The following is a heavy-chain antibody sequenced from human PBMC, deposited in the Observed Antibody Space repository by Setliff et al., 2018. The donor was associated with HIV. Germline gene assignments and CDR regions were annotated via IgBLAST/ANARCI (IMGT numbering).Heavy chain of an antibody. V-gene: IGHV3-9*01. D-gene: IGHD3-3*01. Sequence: LSLTCAVSGYSISSGYYWGWIRQPPGKGLEWVSGISWNSGSIGYADSVKGRFTISRDNAKNTLYLQMNSLRVEDTAVYYCLRGSTLWSGYDYWGQGTLVTVSS. J-gene: IGHJ4*02. CDR3: LRGSTLWSGYDY. CDR1: GYSISSGYY. CDR2: ISWNSGSI.